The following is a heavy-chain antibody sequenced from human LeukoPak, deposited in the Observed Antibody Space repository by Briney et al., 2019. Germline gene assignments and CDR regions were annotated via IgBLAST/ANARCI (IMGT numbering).Heavy chain of an antibody. V-gene: IGHV1-69*01. CDR2: IIPIFGTA. CDR3: ARSVPRRWGTRWNQNSGSYPGYFDY. Sequence: SVKVSCKASGGTFSSYAISWVRQAPGQGLEWMGGIIPIFGTANYAQKFQGRVTITADESTSTAYMELSSLRSEDTAVYYCARSVPRRWGTRWNQNSGSYPGYFDYWGQGTLVAVSS. D-gene: IGHD1-26*01. CDR1: GGTFSSYA. J-gene: IGHJ4*02.